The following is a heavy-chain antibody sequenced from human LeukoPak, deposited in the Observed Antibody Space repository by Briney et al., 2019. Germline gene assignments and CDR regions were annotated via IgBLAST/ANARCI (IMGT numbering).Heavy chain of an antibody. Sequence: GASVKVSCKASGYTFTSYYMHWVRQAPGQGLEWVGIINPSGGSTSYAQKFQGRVTMTRDTSTSTVYMELSSLRSEDTAVYYCARDPGRDGYKDGFDYWGQGTLVTVSS. CDR3: ARDPGRDGYKDGFDY. J-gene: IGHJ4*02. CDR1: GYTFTSYY. CDR2: INPSGGST. V-gene: IGHV1-46*01. D-gene: IGHD5-12*01.